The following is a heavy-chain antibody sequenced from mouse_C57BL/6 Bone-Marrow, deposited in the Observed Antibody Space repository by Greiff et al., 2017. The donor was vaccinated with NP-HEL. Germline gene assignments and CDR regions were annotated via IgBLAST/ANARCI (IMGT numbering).Heavy chain of an antibody. V-gene: IGHV1-63*01. CDR1: GYTFTNYW. CDR2: IYPGGGYT. Sequence: QVQLQQSGAELVRPGTSVKMSCKASGYTFTNYWIGWAKQRPGHGLEWIGDIYPGGGYTNYNEKFKGKATLTADKSSSTAYMQFSSLTSEDSAIYYCALKRHDGYSYLDYWGQGTTLTVSS. D-gene: IGHD2-3*01. J-gene: IGHJ2*01. CDR3: ALKRHDGYSYLDY.